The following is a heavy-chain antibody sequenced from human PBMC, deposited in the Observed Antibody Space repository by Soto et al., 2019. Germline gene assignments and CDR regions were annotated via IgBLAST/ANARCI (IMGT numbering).Heavy chain of an antibody. J-gene: IGHJ6*02. CDR1: GFTFSDYW. CDR2: INGNGKTI. Sequence: AGSLRLSCAASGFTFSDYWMHWVRQAPGKGLVWVSRINGNGKTISYADSVKGRFTISRDNAKNTVYLQMNSLRAEDTAVYYCAKEQVMAGRGYYYYYGMDVWGQGTTVTVSS. CDR3: AKEQVMAGRGYYYYYGMDV. V-gene: IGHV3-74*01. D-gene: IGHD6-19*01.